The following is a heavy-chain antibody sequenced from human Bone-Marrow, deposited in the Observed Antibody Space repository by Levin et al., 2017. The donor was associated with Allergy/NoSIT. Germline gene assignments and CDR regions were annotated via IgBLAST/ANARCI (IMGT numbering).Heavy chain of an antibody. J-gene: IGHJ4*02. D-gene: IGHD5-24*01. CDR3: AKDISGDGSNFDH. CDR1: GFNVDDYA. V-gene: IGHV3-9*01. CDR2: ITWNRGKK. Sequence: PGGSLRLSCAVSGFNVDDYAMHWVRQAPGKGLEWVSGITWNRGKKEYADSVKGRFTISRDNAKNSLYLQMNSLRTEDTALYYCAKDISGDGSNFDHWGQGTLVTVSS.